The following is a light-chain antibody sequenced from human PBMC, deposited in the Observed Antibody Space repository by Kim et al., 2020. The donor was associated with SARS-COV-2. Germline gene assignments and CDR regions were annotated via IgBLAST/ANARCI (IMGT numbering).Light chain of an antibody. V-gene: IGLV1-51*01. J-gene: IGLJ1*01. Sequence: QSVLTQPPSVSAAPGQKVTISCSGSRANIGDQYVSWYQQLPGTAPKLLIYDNYKRPSGIPDRFSGSKSGTSATLGITGLQTGDEADYYCGTWDGSLGPQVFGRGTKVTAL. CDR3: GTWDGSLGPQV. CDR1: RANIGDQY. CDR2: DNY.